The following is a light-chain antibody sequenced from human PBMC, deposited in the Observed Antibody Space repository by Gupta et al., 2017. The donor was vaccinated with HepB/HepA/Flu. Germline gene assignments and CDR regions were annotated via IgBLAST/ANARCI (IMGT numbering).Light chain of an antibody. J-gene: IGKJ1*01. CDR1: QNINVW. Sequence: DIQMTQSPYTLSASVGDRVTITCRASQNINVWLAWYQQKPGEAPKLLIYKASSLESGVPSRFSGSGSGTEFTLTISSLQPDDFATYFCQQYNTYSQTLGQGTKVEIK. CDR2: KAS. V-gene: IGKV1-5*03. CDR3: QQYNTYSQT.